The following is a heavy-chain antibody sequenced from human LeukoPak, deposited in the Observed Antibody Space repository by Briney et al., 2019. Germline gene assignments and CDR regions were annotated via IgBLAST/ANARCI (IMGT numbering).Heavy chain of an antibody. Sequence: GASVTVSCKASGYTFTSYYMHWVRQAPGQGLEWMGIINPSGGSTSYARKFQGRVTMTRDMSTSTVYMELSSLRSEDTAVYYCERPTIVGATLVAFDIWGQGTMVTVSS. CDR1: GYTFTSYY. CDR3: ERPTIVGATLVAFDI. CDR2: INPSGGST. D-gene: IGHD1-26*01. V-gene: IGHV1-46*01. J-gene: IGHJ3*02.